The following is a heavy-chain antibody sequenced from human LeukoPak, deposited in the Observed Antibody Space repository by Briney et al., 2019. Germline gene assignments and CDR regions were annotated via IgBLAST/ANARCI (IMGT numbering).Heavy chain of an antibody. V-gene: IGHV3-30-3*01. CDR1: GFTFSSYA. CDR2: ISYDGSNK. Sequence: GGSLRLSCAASGFTFSSYAMHWVRQAPGKGLEWVAVISYDGSNKYYADSVKGRFTISRDNAKNSLYLQINSLRAEDTAVYYCARSSYSSSSSVWGQGTMVTVSS. CDR3: ARSSYSSSSSV. J-gene: IGHJ3*01. D-gene: IGHD6-6*01.